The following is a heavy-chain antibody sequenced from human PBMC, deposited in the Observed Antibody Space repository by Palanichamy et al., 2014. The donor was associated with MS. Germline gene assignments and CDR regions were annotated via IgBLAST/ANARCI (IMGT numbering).Heavy chain of an antibody. CDR1: GYTFTSYG. CDR2: ISAYNGNT. CDR3: ARDQEEVDTATLLDSYYYYGMDV. J-gene: IGHJ6*02. Sequence: VQSGAEVKKPGASVKVSCKASGYTFTSYGISWVRQAPGQGLEWMGWISAYNGNTNYAQKLQGRVTMTTDTSTSTAYMELRSLRSDDTAVYYCARDQEEVDTATLLDSYYYYGMDVWGQGTTVTVSS. D-gene: IGHD5-18*01. V-gene: IGHV1-18*04.